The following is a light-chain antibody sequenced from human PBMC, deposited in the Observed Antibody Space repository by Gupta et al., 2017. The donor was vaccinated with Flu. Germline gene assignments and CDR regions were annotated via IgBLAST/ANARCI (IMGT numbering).Light chain of an antibody. J-gene: IGLJ3*02. CDR1: SPDFGSNT. Sequence: QSVLTQPPSASGTPGPRVTISCSGSSPDFGSNTVTWYQQVPGTAPNLLIYTNDQRPSGVPDRFSGSKSGPSASLAISGLQSEEEADYYCATWDNDLNGPGVFGGGTKLTVL. V-gene: IGLV1-44*01. CDR3: ATWDNDLNGPGV. CDR2: TND.